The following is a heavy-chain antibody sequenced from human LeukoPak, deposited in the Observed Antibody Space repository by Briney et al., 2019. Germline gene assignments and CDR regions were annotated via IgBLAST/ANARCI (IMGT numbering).Heavy chain of an antibody. Sequence: PSETLSLTCTVSGGSISSYYWSWIRQPPGKGLEWIGYIYYSGSTNYNPSLKSRVTISVDTSKNQFSLKLSSVTAADTAVYYCARGGARGVMVDYWGQGTLVTVSS. D-gene: IGHD3-10*01. V-gene: IGHV4-59*01. CDR3: ARGGARGVMVDY. J-gene: IGHJ4*02. CDR2: IYYSGST. CDR1: GGSISSYY.